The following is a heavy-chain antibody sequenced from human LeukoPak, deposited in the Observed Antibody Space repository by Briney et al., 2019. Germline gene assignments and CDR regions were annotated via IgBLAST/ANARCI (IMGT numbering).Heavy chain of an antibody. CDR1: GFTFSSYA. Sequence: GGSLRLSCAASGFTFSSYAMHWVRQAPGKGLEWVAVISYDGSNKYYADYVKGRFTISRDNSKNTLYLQMNSLRAEDTAVYYCVYSSSWYFDYWGQGTLVTVSS. J-gene: IGHJ4*02. CDR2: ISYDGSNK. D-gene: IGHD6-13*01. CDR3: VYSSSWYFDY. V-gene: IGHV3-30-3*01.